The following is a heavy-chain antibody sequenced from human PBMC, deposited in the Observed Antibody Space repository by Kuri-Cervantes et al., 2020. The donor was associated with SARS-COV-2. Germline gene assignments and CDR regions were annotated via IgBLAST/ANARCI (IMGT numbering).Heavy chain of an antibody. D-gene: IGHD2-21*01. CDR1: GFTFSSYD. V-gene: IGHV3-13*01. CDR3: AKDHFGVHDC. CDR2: IGTAGDT. J-gene: IGHJ4*02. Sequence: GGSLRLSCAASGFTFSSYDMHWVRQATGKGLEWVSAIGTAGDTYYPGSVKGRFTISRDNSQNTLFLQMTSLRSEDTAMYYCAKDHFGVHDCWGQGTLVTVSS.